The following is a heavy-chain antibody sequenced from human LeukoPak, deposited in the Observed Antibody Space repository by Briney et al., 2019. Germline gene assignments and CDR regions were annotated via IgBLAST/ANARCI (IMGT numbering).Heavy chain of an antibody. J-gene: IGHJ4*02. V-gene: IGHV3-33*01. CDR1: GFTFSSYG. Sequence: GGSLRLSCAASGFTFSSYGMHWVRQAPGKGLEWVAVIWYDGSNKYYADSVKGRFTISRDNSKNTLYLQMNSLRAEDTAVYYCAREGVVATIGDDYWGQGTLVTVSS. D-gene: IGHD5-12*01. CDR3: AREGVVATIGDDY. CDR2: IWYDGSNK.